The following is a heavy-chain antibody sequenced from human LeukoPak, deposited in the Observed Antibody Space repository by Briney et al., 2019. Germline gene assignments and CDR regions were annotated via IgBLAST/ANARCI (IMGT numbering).Heavy chain of an antibody. V-gene: IGHV3-20*01. Sequence: PGGSLRPSCAASGFTFDNYGMSWVRQVPGKGLEWVSGINWNGGSTGYADSVKGRFTISRDNAKNSLYLQMNSLTDEDTAVYHCARGAHSSGWLFDYWGQGTLVIVSS. CDR2: INWNGGST. CDR1: GFTFDNYG. CDR3: ARGAHSSGWLFDY. J-gene: IGHJ4*02. D-gene: IGHD6-13*01.